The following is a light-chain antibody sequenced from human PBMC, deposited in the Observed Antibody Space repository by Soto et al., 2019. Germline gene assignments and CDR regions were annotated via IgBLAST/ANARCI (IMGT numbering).Light chain of an antibody. CDR3: QQRSNSPIT. CDR1: QSVSNS. V-gene: IGKV3-11*01. CDR2: DAS. Sequence: EIVLTQSPATLSLSPGERATLSCRASQSVSNSLAWYQHKPGQAPRLLIFDASNRASGIPGRFSGSGSGTDFTLTISSLEPEDFAIYYCQQRSNSPITFGQGTRLE. J-gene: IGKJ5*01.